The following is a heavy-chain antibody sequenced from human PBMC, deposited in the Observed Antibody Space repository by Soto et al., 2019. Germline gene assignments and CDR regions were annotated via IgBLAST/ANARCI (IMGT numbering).Heavy chain of an antibody. CDR1: GFSFGDYA. V-gene: IGHV3-23*01. CDR2: ISGTGSRT. D-gene: IGHD5-18*01. Sequence: EVQVLESGGGLVQPGGSLRLSCAASGFSFGDYAMSWVRQAPGKGLEWVSGISGTGSRTSYADSVRGRFTISRDNVNNTLSLQMDSLRAEDTAVYYCARGGRYTYGYGDYSYGLDVWCQVPTVTVAS. CDR3: ARGGRYTYGYGDYSYGLDV. J-gene: IGHJ6*02.